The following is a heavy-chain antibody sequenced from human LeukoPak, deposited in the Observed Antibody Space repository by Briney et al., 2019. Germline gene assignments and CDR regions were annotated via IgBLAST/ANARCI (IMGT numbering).Heavy chain of an antibody. J-gene: IGHJ4*02. CDR2: IGGSGGGT. CDR1: GFTFSSYA. Sequence: GGSERLSCAASGFTFSSYAMSWVRQAPRKGLEWVSVIGGSGGGTYYADSVKGRFTISRDKSKNTLYLQMNSLRAEDTAVYYCAKDSSGYYPPEFDYWGQGTLVTVSS. V-gene: IGHV3-23*01. D-gene: IGHD3-22*01. CDR3: AKDSSGYYPPEFDY.